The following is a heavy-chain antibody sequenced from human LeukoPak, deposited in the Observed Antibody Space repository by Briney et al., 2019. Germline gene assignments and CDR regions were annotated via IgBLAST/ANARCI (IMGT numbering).Heavy chain of an antibody. CDR2: ISYDGSNN. J-gene: IGHJ4*02. CDR1: GFTFSSHA. V-gene: IGHV3-30-3*01. Sequence: GGSLRLSCAASGFTFSSHAMHWVRQAPGKGLEWVAVISYDGSNNYYADSVKGRFTISRDNSVNTLYLQMNSLRAEDTAAYYCARGYESSGYYYALRYWGQGTLVTVSS. D-gene: IGHD3-22*01. CDR3: ARGYESSGYYYALRY.